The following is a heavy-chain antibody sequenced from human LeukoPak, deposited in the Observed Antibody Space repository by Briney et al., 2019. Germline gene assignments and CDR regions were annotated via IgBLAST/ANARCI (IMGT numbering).Heavy chain of an antibody. CDR3: ARVASGYSSGGYYYMDV. J-gene: IGHJ6*03. Sequence: GGSLRLSCAASGFTFSSYAMSWVRQAPGKGLEWVSYISSSGSTIYYADSVKGRFTISRDNAKNSLYLQMNSLRAEDTAVYYCARVASGYSSGGYYYMDVWGKGSTVTVSS. CDR2: ISSSGSTI. CDR1: GFTFSSYA. D-gene: IGHD6-19*01. V-gene: IGHV3-48*03.